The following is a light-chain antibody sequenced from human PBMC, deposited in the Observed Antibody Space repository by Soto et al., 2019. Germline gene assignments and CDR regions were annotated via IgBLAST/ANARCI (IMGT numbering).Light chain of an antibody. CDR1: QTISNTF. CDR3: QQYGVSPT. CDR2: GAS. V-gene: IGKV3-20*01. J-gene: IGKJ4*01. Sequence: EIVLTQSPGTLSLSPGERATLSCRASQTISNTFLAWYQQRPGQAPRLLIYGASGRAAGIPDRFSGSGSGTDLTLSISSLEHEDFAVYYCQQYGVSPTFGGGTKVEIK.